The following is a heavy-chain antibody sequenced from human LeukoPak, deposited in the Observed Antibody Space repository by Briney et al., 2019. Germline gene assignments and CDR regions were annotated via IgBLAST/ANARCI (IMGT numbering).Heavy chain of an antibody. Sequence: GGSPRLSCAASGFTFSNYGIHWVRQAPGKGLEWVAFIYYDGSSKYYADSVKGRFTISRDNSKNTVYLQMNSLRGEDTAVYYCRDPFDYWGQGTLVTVSS. CDR1: GFTFSNYG. CDR3: RDPFDY. CDR2: IYYDGSSK. V-gene: IGHV3-30*02. J-gene: IGHJ4*02.